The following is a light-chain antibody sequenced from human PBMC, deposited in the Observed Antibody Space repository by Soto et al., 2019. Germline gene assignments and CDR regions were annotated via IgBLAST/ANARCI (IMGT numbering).Light chain of an antibody. CDR3: SSYTTSNSWV. CDR2: EVI. Sequence: QSALTQPASVSGSPGQSITISCTGTSSDVGGYNYVSWYQQHPGKAPKLMIYEVINRPSGVSNRFSGSKSANSASLTISGLQAEDESHYYCSSYTTSNSWVFGGGTKVTVL. V-gene: IGLV2-14*01. J-gene: IGLJ3*02. CDR1: SSDVGGYNY.